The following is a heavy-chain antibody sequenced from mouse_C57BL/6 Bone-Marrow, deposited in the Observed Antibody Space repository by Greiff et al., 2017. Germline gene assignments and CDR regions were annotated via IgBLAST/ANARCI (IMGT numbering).Heavy chain of an antibody. CDR1: GFTFSDYG. J-gene: IGHJ3*01. D-gene: IGHD1-1*01. CDR2: ISSGSSTI. V-gene: IGHV5-17*01. Sequence: EVKLVESGGGLVKPGGSLKLSCAASGFTFSDYGMHWVRQAPEKGLEWVAYISSGSSTIYYADTVKGRFTISRDNAKNTLFLQMTSLRSEDTVIYNCARDGKGRFAYWGQGTLVTVSA. CDR3: ARDGKGRFAY.